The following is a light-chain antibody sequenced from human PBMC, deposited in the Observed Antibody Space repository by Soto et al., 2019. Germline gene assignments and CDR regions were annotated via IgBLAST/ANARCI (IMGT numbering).Light chain of an antibody. Sequence: IMLTQSLGTLSLSPGKRATLSCRASQSVSNFLAWYQQKPGQAPRLLIYDTSNRATGIPARFSGSGSGTDFTLTINNLDPEDFAVYYCQQRSNWPITFGQGTRLEI. CDR2: DTS. V-gene: IGKV3-11*01. J-gene: IGKJ5*01. CDR1: QSVSNF. CDR3: QQRSNWPIT.